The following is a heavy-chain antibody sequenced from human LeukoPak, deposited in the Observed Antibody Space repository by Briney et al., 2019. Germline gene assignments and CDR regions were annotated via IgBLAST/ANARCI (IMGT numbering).Heavy chain of an antibody. Sequence: SETLSLTCTVSGASISSTGSTYYWGWIRQPPGKGLEWIGSIYYSGNTHYNPSLKSRVTISVDTSKNQFSLKLTSVTAADTAVYYCARQAGVVEAAASTWFDPWGQGTLVTVSS. CDR2: IYYSGNT. CDR1: GASISSTGSTYY. V-gene: IGHV4-39*01. J-gene: IGHJ5*02. CDR3: ARQAGVVEAAASTWFDP. D-gene: IGHD2-2*01.